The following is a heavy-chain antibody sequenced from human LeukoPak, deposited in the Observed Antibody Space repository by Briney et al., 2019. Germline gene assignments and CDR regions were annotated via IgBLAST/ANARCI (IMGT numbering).Heavy chain of an antibody. V-gene: IGHV3-74*01. D-gene: IGHD3-22*01. Sequence: PGGSLRLSCAASGFTFSSYWMHWVRQAPGKGLVWVSRINSGGSSTSYADSVKGRFTISRDNAKNTLYLQMNSLRAEDTAVYYCATWYYYDSSAYYLSYWGQGTLVTVSS. CDR1: GFTFSSYW. CDR3: ATWYYYDSSAYYLSY. CDR2: INSGGSST. J-gene: IGHJ4*02.